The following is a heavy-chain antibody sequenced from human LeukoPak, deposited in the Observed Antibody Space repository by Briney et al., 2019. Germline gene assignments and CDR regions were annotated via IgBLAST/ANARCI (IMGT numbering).Heavy chain of an antibody. J-gene: IGHJ3*02. D-gene: IGHD3-22*01. CDR2: INPNSGGT. CDR1: GYTFTVYY. V-gene: IGHV1-2*02. Sequence: ASVKVSCKASGYTFTVYYTHWVRQAPGQGLEWMGWINPNSGGTNYAQKFQGRVTMTRDTSISTAYMELSRLRSDDTAVYYCARGFSYYDSSGYLHVGFDIWGQGTMVTVSS. CDR3: ARGFSYYDSSGYLHVGFDI.